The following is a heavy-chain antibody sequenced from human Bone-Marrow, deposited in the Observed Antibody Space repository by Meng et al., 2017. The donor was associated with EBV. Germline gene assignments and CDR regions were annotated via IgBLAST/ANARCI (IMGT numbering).Heavy chain of an antibody. D-gene: IGHD3-3*01. CDR3: ARDPNDFWSGYYDY. V-gene: IGHV1-69*06. CDR2: IILIFETP. J-gene: IGHJ4*02. Sequence: QVHLVQSGAEVKQPGASVKVSCNSSGDTFSSYAVSWVRQAPGQGLEWMGAIILIFETPNYAQKFQDRVTITADKSTNTVYMELTSLRSEDTAVYYCARDPNDFWSGYYDYWGQGTLVTVSS. CDR1: GDTFSSYA.